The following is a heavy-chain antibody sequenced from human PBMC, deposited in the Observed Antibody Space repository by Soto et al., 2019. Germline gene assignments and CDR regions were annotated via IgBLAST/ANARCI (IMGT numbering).Heavy chain of an antibody. CDR3: ARGGDCSAGNCYTWFDP. J-gene: IGHJ5*02. D-gene: IGHD2-15*01. CDR1: GGSISSGDYY. CDR2: IYDSGST. Sequence: SETLSLTCTVSGGSISSGDYYCSWLRQPPGKGLEWIGYIYDSGSTYYNPSLKSRVTISLDTSMNQFSLKLNSVTAADTAVYYCARGGDCSAGNCYTWFDPWGQGTLVTVSS. V-gene: IGHV4-30-4*01.